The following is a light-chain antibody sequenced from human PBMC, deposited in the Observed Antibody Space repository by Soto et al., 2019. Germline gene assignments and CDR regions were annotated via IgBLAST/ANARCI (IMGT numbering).Light chain of an antibody. CDR3: QQYGGSWT. CDR1: QSFGSNY. V-gene: IGKV3-20*01. CDR2: GAS. J-gene: IGKJ1*01. Sequence: EIVLTQSPGTLSLSPGERATLSCRASQSFGSNYLAWFQHKPCQAPRLLIYGASSRATGSPDRFSGSGSGTDFTLTIGRVEPEDFAVYYCQQYGGSWTFGQGTKVEIK.